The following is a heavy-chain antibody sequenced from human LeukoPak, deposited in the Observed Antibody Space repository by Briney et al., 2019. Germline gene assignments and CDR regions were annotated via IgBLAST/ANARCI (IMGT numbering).Heavy chain of an antibody. CDR1: GFTVSSNY. CDR3: ARGRDWVEY. Sequence: SGGSLRLSCAASGFTVSSNYMTWVRQAPGKGLEWVSIIYSGGSSYYADFVKGRFTISRDKSKNTVYLQMNSLRAEDTAVYYCARGRDWVEYWGQGNRVPVLS. CDR2: IYSGGSS. D-gene: IGHD3-9*01. V-gene: IGHV3-53*01. J-gene: IGHJ4*02.